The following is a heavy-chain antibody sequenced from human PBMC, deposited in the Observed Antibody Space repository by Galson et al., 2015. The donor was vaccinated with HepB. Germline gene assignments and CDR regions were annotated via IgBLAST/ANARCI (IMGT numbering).Heavy chain of an antibody. V-gene: IGHV3-48*03. J-gene: IGHJ4*02. D-gene: IGHD5-24*01. CDR3: AIIDGYTDS. CDR2: ISYHSSAF. CDR1: GFSFSSYE. Sequence: SLRLSCAGSGFSFSSYEMNWVRQAPGKGLEWVSYISYHSSAFYYADSVRGRFTISRDNARNSVYLHMNSLRVEDTAVYYCAIIDGYTDSWGQGTLVTVSS.